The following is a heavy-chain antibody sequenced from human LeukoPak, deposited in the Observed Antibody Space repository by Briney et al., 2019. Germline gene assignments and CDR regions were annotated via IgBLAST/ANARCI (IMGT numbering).Heavy chain of an antibody. CDR1: GFTFSSYA. CDR2: IKQDGSEK. Sequence: PGGSLRLSCAASGFTFSSYAMSWVRQAPGKGLEWVANIKQDGSEKYYVDSVKGRFTISRDNAKNSLYLQMNSLRAEDTAVYYCSISAYGSGSYLYYFDYWGQGTLVTVSS. V-gene: IGHV3-7*01. D-gene: IGHD3-10*01. J-gene: IGHJ4*02. CDR3: SISAYGSGSYLYYFDY.